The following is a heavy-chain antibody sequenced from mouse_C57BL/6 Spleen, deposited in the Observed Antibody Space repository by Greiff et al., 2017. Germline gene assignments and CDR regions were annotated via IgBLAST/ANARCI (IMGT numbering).Heavy chain of an antibody. J-gene: IGHJ3*01. CDR3: ARRDDGYYVWFAY. CDR2: IDPSDSYT. Sequence: QVQLQQPGAELVMPGASVKLSCKASGYTFTSYWMHWVKQRPGQGLEWIGEIDPSDSYTNYNQKFKGKSTLTVDKSSSTAYMQLSSLTSEDSAVYYCARRDDGYYVWFAYWGQGTLVTVSA. D-gene: IGHD2-3*01. V-gene: IGHV1-69*01. CDR1: GYTFTSYW.